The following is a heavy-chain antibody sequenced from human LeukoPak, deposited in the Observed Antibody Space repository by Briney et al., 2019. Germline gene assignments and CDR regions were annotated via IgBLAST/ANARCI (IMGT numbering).Heavy chain of an antibody. J-gene: IGHJ4*02. Sequence: SETLSLTCAVSGGSFSGYYWNWIRQSPRKGLEWIGEINHSGSTNYNPSLKSRVTISVDTSKNQFSLKLSSVTAADTAVYYCARRVHYYDSSGYLYFDYWGQGTLVTVSS. CDR3: ARRVHYYDSSGYLYFDY. D-gene: IGHD3-22*01. V-gene: IGHV4-34*01. CDR1: GGSFSGYY. CDR2: INHSGST.